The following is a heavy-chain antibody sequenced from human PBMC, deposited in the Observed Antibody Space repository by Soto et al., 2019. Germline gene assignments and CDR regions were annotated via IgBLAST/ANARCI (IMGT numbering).Heavy chain of an antibody. CDR1: GGSISSSSYY. CDR3: ASPFGTVTTRLDESAFDI. D-gene: IGHD4-17*01. V-gene: IGHV4-39*01. CDR2: IYYSGST. Sequence: QLQLQESGPGLVKPSETLSLTCTVSGGSISSSSYYWGWIRQPPGKGLEWIGSIYYSGSTYYNPSLKSRVTISVDTSKNQFSLKLSSVTAADTAVYYCASPFGTVTTRLDESAFDIWGQGTMVTVSS. J-gene: IGHJ3*02.